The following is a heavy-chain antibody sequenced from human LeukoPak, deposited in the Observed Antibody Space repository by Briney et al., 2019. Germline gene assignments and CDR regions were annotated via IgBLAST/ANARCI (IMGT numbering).Heavy chain of an antibody. D-gene: IGHD2-2*01. CDR1: GYSISSGYY. J-gene: IGHJ3*02. Sequence: SETLSLTCAVSGYSISSGYYWGWIRQPPGKGLEWIGSIYHSGSTYYNLSLKSRVTISVDTSKNQFSLKLSSVTATDTAVYYCATAVVPAAMYAFDIWGQGTMVTVSS. CDR3: ATAVVPAAMYAFDI. V-gene: IGHV4-38-2*01. CDR2: IYHSGST.